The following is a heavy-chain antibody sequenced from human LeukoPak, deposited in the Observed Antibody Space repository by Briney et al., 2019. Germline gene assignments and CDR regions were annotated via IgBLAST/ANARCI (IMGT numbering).Heavy chain of an antibody. J-gene: IGHJ4*02. V-gene: IGHV3-23*01. CDR1: GFTFSSHA. Sequence: PGGSLRLSCAASGFTFSSHAMTWVRQAPGKGLEWVSGISGSDGSTYYADSVVGWFTISRDNSKSTLYLQMNSLRADDTAIYYCARDQYDFWSAYGFDYWGRGTLVTVSS. CDR3: ARDQYDFWSAYGFDY. D-gene: IGHD3-3*01. CDR2: ISGSDGST.